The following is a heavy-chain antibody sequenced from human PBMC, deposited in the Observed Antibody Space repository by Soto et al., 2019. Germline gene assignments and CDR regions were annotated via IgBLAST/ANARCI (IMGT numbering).Heavy chain of an antibody. V-gene: IGHV3-11*01. CDR1: VFTFSDYY. CDR2: ISSSGSTI. Sequence: ALRLSCAASVFTFSDYYMSWIRQAPGKGLEWVSYISSSGSTIYYADSVKGRFTISRDNAKNSLYLQMNSLRAEDTAVYYCARDNMITFGGVIVYYGMDVWGQGTTVTVSS. D-gene: IGHD3-16*02. CDR3: ARDNMITFGGVIVYYGMDV. J-gene: IGHJ6*02.